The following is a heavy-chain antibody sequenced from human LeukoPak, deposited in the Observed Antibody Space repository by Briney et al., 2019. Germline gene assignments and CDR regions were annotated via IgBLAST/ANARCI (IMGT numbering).Heavy chain of an antibody. CDR1: GGSISSYY. CDR3: ARGLWSGLRLGELSLIFDY. Sequence: SETLSLTCAVYGGSISSYYWSWIRQPPGKGLEWIGYIYYSGSTNYNPSLKSRVTISVDTSKNQFSLKLSSVTAADTAVYYCARGLWSGLRLGELSLIFDYWGQGTLVTVSS. J-gene: IGHJ4*02. V-gene: IGHV4-59*01. CDR2: IYYSGST. D-gene: IGHD3-16*02.